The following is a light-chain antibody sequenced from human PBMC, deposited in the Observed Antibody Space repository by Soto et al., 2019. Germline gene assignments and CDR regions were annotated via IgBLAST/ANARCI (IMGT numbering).Light chain of an antibody. CDR2: DVS. J-gene: IGLJ1*01. V-gene: IGLV2-8*01. CDR1: SSDVGYYNY. Sequence: QSALTQPPSASGSPGQSVTIACTGTSSDVGYYNYVSWYQQPPGKAPKLLIYDVSKRPSGAPDRFSGSKSGNTASLTVSGLQAEDEGDYYCSSYAGSNYPYVFGTGTKLAVL. CDR3: SSYAGSNYPYV.